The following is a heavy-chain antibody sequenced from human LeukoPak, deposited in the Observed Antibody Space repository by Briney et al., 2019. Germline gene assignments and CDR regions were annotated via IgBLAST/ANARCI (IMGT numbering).Heavy chain of an antibody. V-gene: IGHV4-59*02. D-gene: IGHD3-22*01. J-gene: IGHJ3*02. CDR3: ASIGPSYNSRGWGTKYAFDI. Sequence: SALRFSTWSVADGSVTGFYWSWIRKPPGKGLGMVGFIPYGGSTNYNPSLQSRVTISLDTSTNTSSLKMSSVTAADTAAYYCASIGPSYNSRGWGTKYAFDIGGQGTMVTFSS. CDR1: DGSVTGFY. CDR2: IPYGGST.